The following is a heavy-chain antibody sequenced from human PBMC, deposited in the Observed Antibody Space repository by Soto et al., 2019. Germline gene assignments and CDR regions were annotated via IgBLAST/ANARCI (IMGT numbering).Heavy chain of an antibody. CDR1: GYTFTNYA. CDR3: ARVIGYYSFIDY. CDR2: INAGNGNT. D-gene: IGHD3-22*01. V-gene: IGHV1-3*01. Sequence: ASVKVSCKASGYTFTNYATHWVRQAPGQRLEWMGWINAGNGNTKYSQKSQGRVTITRDTSASTAYMELSSLRSEDTAVYYCARVIGYYSFIDYWGQGTLVTVSS. J-gene: IGHJ4*02.